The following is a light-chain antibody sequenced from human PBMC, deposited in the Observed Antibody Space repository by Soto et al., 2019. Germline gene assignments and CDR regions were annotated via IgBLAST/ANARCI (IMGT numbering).Light chain of an antibody. V-gene: IGKV3-20*01. Sequence: VLTQYPEKMSLSPGERATLSCRASQSVSSNYLAWYQQKLGQAPRLLIYDASSRATGIPDRFSGSGSGTDFTLTIRRLEPEDFAVYYCQQYGSSTWTFGQGTKV. CDR1: QSVSSNY. CDR3: QQYGSSTWT. CDR2: DAS. J-gene: IGKJ1*01.